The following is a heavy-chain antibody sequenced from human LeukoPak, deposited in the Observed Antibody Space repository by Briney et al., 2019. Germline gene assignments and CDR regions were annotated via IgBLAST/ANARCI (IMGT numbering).Heavy chain of an antibody. J-gene: IGHJ4*02. V-gene: IGHV5-51*01. D-gene: IGHD3-3*01. CDR2: IYPGDSDT. CDR3: ARRGPTYYDFWSGYIDY. Sequence: GESLKISCKGSRYSFTSYWIGWVRQMPGKGLEWMGIIYPGDSDTRYSPSFQGQVTISADKSISTAYLQWSSLKASDTAMYYCARRGPTYYDFWSGYIDYWGQGTLVTVSS. CDR1: RYSFTSYW.